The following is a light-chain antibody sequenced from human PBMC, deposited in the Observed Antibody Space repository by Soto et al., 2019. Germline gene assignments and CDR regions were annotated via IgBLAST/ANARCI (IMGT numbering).Light chain of an antibody. Sequence: QSVLTQPASVAGSPGQSITISCTGTSRDVGGYNYVSWYQQHPGKAPKLMIYEVSNRPSGVSNRFSGSKSGNTASLTISGRHAEDEADYYCSSYTGSSTWVFGGGTKLTV. CDR1: SRDVGGYNY. CDR3: SSYTGSSTWV. J-gene: IGLJ3*02. V-gene: IGLV2-14*01. CDR2: EVS.